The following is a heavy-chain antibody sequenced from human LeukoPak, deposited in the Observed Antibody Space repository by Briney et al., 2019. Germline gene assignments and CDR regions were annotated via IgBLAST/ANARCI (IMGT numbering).Heavy chain of an antibody. CDR1: GGTFSSYA. CDR3: ARGGIAAAGEGGGYMDV. D-gene: IGHD6-13*01. CDR2: IIPIFGTA. V-gene: IGHV1-69*05. Sequence: SVKVSCKASGGTFSSYAISWVRQAPGQGLEWMGGIIPIFGTANYAQKFQGRVTITTDESTSTAYMELSSLRSEDTAVYYCARGGIAAAGEGGGYMDVWGKGTTVTVSS. J-gene: IGHJ6*03.